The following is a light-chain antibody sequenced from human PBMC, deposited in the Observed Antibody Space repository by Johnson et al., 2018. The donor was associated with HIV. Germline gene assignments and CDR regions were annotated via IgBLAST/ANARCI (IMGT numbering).Light chain of an antibody. J-gene: IGLJ1*01. CDR3: GTWDSSLSAYV. V-gene: IGLV1-51*01. Sequence: QSMLTQPPSVSAAPGQKVTISCSGSSSNIGNNYVSWYQQLPGTAPKLLIYDNNKRPSGTPDRFSGSKSGTSATLGITGLQTGDEADYYCGTWDSSLSAYVVGTGTKVTVL. CDR2: DNN. CDR1: SSNIGNNY.